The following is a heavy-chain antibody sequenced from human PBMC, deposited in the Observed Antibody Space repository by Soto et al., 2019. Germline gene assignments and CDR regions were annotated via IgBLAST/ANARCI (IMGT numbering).Heavy chain of an antibody. Sequence: GGSLRLSCAASGFTFSSYGMHWVRQAPGKGLEWVAVIWYDGSNKYYADSVKGRFTISRDNSKNTLYLQMNSLRAEDTAVYYCARGGYYDILTGYSRAELDYWGQGTLVTVSS. J-gene: IGHJ4*02. CDR3: ARGGYYDILTGYSRAELDY. CDR2: IWYDGSNK. D-gene: IGHD3-9*01. CDR1: GFTFSSYG. V-gene: IGHV3-33*01.